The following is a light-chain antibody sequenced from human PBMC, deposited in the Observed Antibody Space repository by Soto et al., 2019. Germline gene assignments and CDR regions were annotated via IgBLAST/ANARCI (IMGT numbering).Light chain of an antibody. CDR2: GAS. J-gene: IGKJ2*01. CDR1: QSISSY. Sequence: EIQMTQSPSSLSASAGERVTLTCRASQSISSYLDWYQQKPGKAPKLLIYGASSLQSGVPSRFSGSGSGTEFTLTISSLQSEDFATYYCQQSNSTPYTFGQGTKLEIK. CDR3: QQSNSTPYT. V-gene: IGKV1-39*01.